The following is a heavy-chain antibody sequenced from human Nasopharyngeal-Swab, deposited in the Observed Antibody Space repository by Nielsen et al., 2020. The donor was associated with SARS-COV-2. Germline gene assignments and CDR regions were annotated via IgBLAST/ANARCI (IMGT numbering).Heavy chain of an antibody. CDR3: ARDKISGRSTLDY. Sequence: SETLSLTCSVSGGSFNGFYWNWIRQPPGKGLEWIGEINHNERTNYNPSLKSRVTMSVDTSTNQVSLKLNSLTATDTAVYYCARDKISGRSTLDYWGQGTRVTVSS. J-gene: IGHJ4*02. D-gene: IGHD6-19*01. CDR2: INHNERT. CDR1: GGSFNGFY. V-gene: IGHV4-34*01.